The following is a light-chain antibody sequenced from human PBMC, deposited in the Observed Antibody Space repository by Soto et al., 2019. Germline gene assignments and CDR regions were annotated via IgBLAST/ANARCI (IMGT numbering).Light chain of an antibody. J-gene: IGKJ4*01. CDR3: QQHDNSPLT. CDR2: GAS. Sequence: EFVLTQSPGTLSLSPGERAALSCRASQSVSSSYLAWYQQKPGQAPRLLIYGASNRATGIPDRFSGSGSGTDFTLTISRLEPEDFAVYYCQQHDNSPLTFGGGTKVDIK. CDR1: QSVSSSY. V-gene: IGKV3-20*01.